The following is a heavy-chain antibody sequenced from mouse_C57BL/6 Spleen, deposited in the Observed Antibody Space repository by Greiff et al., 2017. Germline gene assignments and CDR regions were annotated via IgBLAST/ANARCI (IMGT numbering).Heavy chain of an antibody. D-gene: IGHD1-1*01. CDR1: GYTFTSYW. CDR3: ASITTVPYYFDY. CDR2: IYPGSGST. J-gene: IGHJ2*01. Sequence: QVQLQQPGAELVKPGASVKMSCKASGYTFTSYWITWVKQRPGQGLEWIGDIYPGSGSTNYNEKFKSKATLTVDPSSSTAYMQLSSLTSEDSAVYYCASITTVPYYFDYWGQGTTLTVSS. V-gene: IGHV1-55*01.